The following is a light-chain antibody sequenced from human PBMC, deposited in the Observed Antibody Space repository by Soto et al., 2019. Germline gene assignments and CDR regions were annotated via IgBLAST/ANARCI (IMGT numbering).Light chain of an antibody. CDR2: GAS. CDR3: QQANSFPIS. CDR1: QGISTW. Sequence: IERPPYPISVSAPVGYSVPITCRASQGISTWLAWYQQKPGKAPKLLIYGASSLQSGVPSRFSGSGSGTDFTLTISNLQPEDFATYYCQQANSFPISFGQGTRLEIK. J-gene: IGKJ5*01. V-gene: IGKV1D-12*01.